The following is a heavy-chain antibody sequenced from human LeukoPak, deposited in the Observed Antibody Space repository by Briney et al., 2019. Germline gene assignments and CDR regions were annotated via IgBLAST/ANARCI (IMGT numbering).Heavy chain of an antibody. V-gene: IGHV4-30-4*01. CDR1: GGSLSSGDYY. J-gene: IGHJ4*02. Sequence: PSQTLSLTCTVSGGSLSSGDYYWSWIRQPPGKGLEWIGYIYYSGSTYYNPSLKSRVTISVNTSKNQFSLKLSSVTAADTAVYYCASFYDSSGYYDYWGQGTLVTVSS. CDR2: IYYSGST. CDR3: ASFYDSSGYYDY. D-gene: IGHD3-22*01.